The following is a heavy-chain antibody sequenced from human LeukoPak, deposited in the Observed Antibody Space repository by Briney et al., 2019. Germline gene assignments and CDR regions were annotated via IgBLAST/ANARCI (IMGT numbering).Heavy chain of an antibody. Sequence: SVKVSCKASGGTFSGYAISWVRQAPGQGPQWMGGVSPIFGTASYGPNFQGRVTIVADESATTTYMELRSLTSEDTAVYYCVRPLTTSSSGWDDAFDIWGQGTLVTVSP. V-gene: IGHV1-69*13. CDR1: GGTFSGYA. J-gene: IGHJ3*02. D-gene: IGHD3-3*01. CDR2: VSPIFGTA. CDR3: VRPLTTSSSGWDDAFDI.